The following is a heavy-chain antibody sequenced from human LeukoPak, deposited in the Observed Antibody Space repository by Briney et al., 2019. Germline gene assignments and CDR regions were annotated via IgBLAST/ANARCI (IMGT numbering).Heavy chain of an antibody. CDR1: GGSIRSSSYY. Sequence: SETVSPTCTVSGGSIRSSSYYWGWIRQPPGNGLESIGSIYYSGSTYYNPSLKSRVTISVDTSKNQFSLKLSSVTAADTAVYYCARRGSSSWYVGYWGQGTLVTVSS. J-gene: IGHJ4*02. D-gene: IGHD6-13*01. V-gene: IGHV4-39*01. CDR3: ARRGSSSWYVGY. CDR2: IYYSGST.